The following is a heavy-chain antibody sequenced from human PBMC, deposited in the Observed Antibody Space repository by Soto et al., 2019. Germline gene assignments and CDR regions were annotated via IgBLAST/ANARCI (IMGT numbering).Heavy chain of an antibody. CDR2: IYYSGRT. V-gene: IGHV4-59*01. CDR1: GGSISSYY. J-gene: IGHJ5*02. D-gene: IGHD2-2*02. CDR3: ARGYCSSISCYIWDNWFDP. Sequence: QVQLQESGPGLVKPSETLSLTCTVSGGSISSYYWSWIRQPPGKGLEWIGYIYYSGRTNYNPSLKRRVTISVDTSKNQFSLKLSSVTAADTAVYYCARGYCSSISCYIWDNWFDPWGQGTLVTVSS.